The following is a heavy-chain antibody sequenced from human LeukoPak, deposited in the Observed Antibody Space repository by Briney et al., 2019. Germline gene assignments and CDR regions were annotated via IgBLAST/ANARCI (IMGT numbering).Heavy chain of an antibody. J-gene: IGHJ3*02. V-gene: IGHV1-8*01. D-gene: IGHD3-10*01. Sequence: GASVKVSCKASGYTFTSYAMNWVRQAPGQGLEWMGWMNPNSGNTGYAQKFQGRVTMTRNTSISTAYMELSSLRSEDTAVYYCARVTMVRGVLGAFDIWGQGTMVTVSS. CDR3: ARVTMVRGVLGAFDI. CDR1: GYTFTSYA. CDR2: MNPNSGNT.